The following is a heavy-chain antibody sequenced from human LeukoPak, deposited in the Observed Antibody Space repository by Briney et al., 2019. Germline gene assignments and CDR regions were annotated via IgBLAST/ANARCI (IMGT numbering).Heavy chain of an antibody. V-gene: IGHV5-51*01. D-gene: IGHD5-12*01. CDR3: ARAARSGTVYFDY. J-gene: IGHJ4*02. Sequence: GESLKISCKGSGYSFTNYWIGWVRQMPGKGLEWMGMVDPSDSDTRYSPSFQGQVTFPVEESITTASLQWSSLRASDTAIYYCARAARSGTVYFDYWGQGTLVTVSP. CDR2: VDPSDSDT. CDR1: GYSFTNYW.